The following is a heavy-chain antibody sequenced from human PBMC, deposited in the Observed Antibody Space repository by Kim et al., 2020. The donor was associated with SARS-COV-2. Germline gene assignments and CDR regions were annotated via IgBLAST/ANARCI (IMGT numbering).Heavy chain of an antibody. CDR3: ARAYYYGLDY. D-gene: IGHD3-10*01. CDR2: NK. J-gene: IGHJ4*02. Sequence: NKKYSQMFQGRVTINRDTSASTAYMGVSSLRSEDTAVYYCARAYYYGLDYWGQGTLVTVSS. V-gene: IGHV1-3*01.